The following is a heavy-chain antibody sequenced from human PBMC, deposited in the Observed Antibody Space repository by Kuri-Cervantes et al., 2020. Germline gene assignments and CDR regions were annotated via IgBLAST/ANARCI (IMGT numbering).Heavy chain of an antibody. CDR2: INPNSGDT. CDR1: GYTFTGYS. D-gene: IGHD6-13*01. J-gene: IGHJ1*01. CDR3: AREAGKRGYSSTWYYFQH. V-gene: IGHV1-2*02. Sequence: SVKVSCKASGYTFTGYSAHWVRQAPGQGLEWMGWINPNSGDTNYVQKVQGRVTMTRDTSISTAYMELSRLRSDATAVYYFAREAGKRGYSSTWYYFQHWGKGTLVTVSS.